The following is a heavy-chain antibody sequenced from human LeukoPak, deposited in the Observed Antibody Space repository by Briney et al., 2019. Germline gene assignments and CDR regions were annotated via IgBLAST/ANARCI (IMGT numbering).Heavy chain of an antibody. J-gene: IGHJ4*02. CDR3: AVNSPYDY. CDR1: GFTFSSYW. Sequence: GGSLTLSCAASGFTFSSYWMSWVRQAPGKGLEWVANINQDGSEKYYVDSVKGRFTISRDNAKNSLFLQMNNLRAEDTAVYYCAVNSPYDYWGQGTLVTVSS. D-gene: IGHD5-18*01. V-gene: IGHV3-7*01. CDR2: INQDGSEK.